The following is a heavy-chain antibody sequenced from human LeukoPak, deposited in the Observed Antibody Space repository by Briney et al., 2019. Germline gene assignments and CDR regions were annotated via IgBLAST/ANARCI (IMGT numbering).Heavy chain of an antibody. Sequence: GESLKISCKGSGYSFTSYWIGWVRQMPGKGLEWMGIIYPDDSDTRYSPSFQGQVTISADKSVSTAYLQRSSLKASDTAIYFCARGYNWNDLDYWGQGTLVTVSS. J-gene: IGHJ4*02. CDR2: IYPDDSDT. CDR1: GYSFTSYW. CDR3: ARGYNWNDLDY. V-gene: IGHV5-51*01. D-gene: IGHD1-1*01.